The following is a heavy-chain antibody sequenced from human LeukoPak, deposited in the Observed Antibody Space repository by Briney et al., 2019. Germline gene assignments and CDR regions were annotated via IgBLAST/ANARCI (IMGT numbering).Heavy chain of an antibody. CDR3: APHSGWYSDY. CDR1: GFTFSSYG. CDR2: ISYDGSNK. D-gene: IGHD6-19*01. V-gene: IGHV3-30*03. Sequence: GGSLRLSCAASGFTFSSYGMHWVRQAPGKGLEWVAVISYDGSNKYYADSVKGRFTISRDNSKNTLYLQMNSLRAEDTAVYYCAPHSGWYSDYWGQGTLVTVSS. J-gene: IGHJ4*02.